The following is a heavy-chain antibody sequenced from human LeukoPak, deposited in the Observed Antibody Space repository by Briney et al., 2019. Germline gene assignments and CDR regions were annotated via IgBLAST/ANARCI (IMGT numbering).Heavy chain of an antibody. J-gene: IGHJ4*02. Sequence: PGGSLRLSCAASGFTFSSYSMNWVRQAPGKGLEWVSYISSSSSTIYYADSVKGRFTISRDNSKNTLYLQMNSLRAEDTAVYYCAKGQVGGSYYFDYWGQGTLVTVSS. V-gene: IGHV3-48*01. CDR1: GFTFSSYS. CDR2: ISSSSSTI. CDR3: AKGQVGGSYYFDY. D-gene: IGHD1-26*01.